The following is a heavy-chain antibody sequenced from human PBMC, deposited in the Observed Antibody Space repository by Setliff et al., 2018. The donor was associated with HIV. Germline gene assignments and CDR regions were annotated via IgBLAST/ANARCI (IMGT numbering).Heavy chain of an antibody. D-gene: IGHD6-19*01. CDR3: VGEGGYSSGWYRTYYFDH. Sequence: SETLSLTCTVPGGSINRSNYYWGWIRQPPGKGLEWIGTISYTGSTYYDPSLKSRVTISVDTSKNQFSLKLSSVTAADTAVYYCVGEGGYSSGWYRTYYFDHWGQGTLVTVSS. V-gene: IGHV4-39*07. CDR2: ISYTGST. J-gene: IGHJ4*02. CDR1: GGSINRSNYY.